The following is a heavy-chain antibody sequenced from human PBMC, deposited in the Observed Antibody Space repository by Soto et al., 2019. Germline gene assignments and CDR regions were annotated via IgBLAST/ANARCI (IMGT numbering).Heavy chain of an antibody. D-gene: IGHD3-10*02. Sequence: QVQLQESGPGLVKPSETLSLTCTVSGASISSYYWSWIRQPPGKGLEWIGCIFYSGSTSYNPSLKSRVTISIDTSEYQFSLKLNSVTAADTAVYYCASMIGDPVLSFDSWGQGTLVAVSS. V-gene: IGHV4-59*01. CDR2: IFYSGST. CDR3: ASMIGDPVLSFDS. CDR1: GASISSYY. J-gene: IGHJ5*01.